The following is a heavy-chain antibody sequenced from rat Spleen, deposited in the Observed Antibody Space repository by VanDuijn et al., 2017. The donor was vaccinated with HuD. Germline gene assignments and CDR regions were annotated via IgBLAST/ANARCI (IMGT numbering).Heavy chain of an antibody. CDR3: ATGPRILRLDWFAY. CDR1: GFSLTSYN. Sequence: QVQLKESGPGLVQPSQTLSLTCTVSGFSLTSYNVHWVRQPTGKGLEWMGVIWTGGSTDYNSALKSRLSISRDTSKSQVFLKMNSLQTEDTATYYCATGPRILRLDWFAYWGQGTLVTVSS. D-gene: IGHD1-6*01. J-gene: IGHJ3*01. CDR2: IWTGGST. V-gene: IGHV2-30*01.